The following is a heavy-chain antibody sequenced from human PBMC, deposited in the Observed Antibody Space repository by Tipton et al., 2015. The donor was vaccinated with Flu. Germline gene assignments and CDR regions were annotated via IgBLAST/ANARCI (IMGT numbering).Heavy chain of an antibody. D-gene: IGHD3-3*01. Sequence: TLSLTCTVSGGSISSYYWSWIRQPPGKGLEWIGYIYYSGSTNYNPSLKSRVTISVDTSKNQFSLKLSSVTAADTAVYYCASKTSYDFWSGYHQDYWGQGTLVTVSS. J-gene: IGHJ4*02. CDR2: IYYSGST. CDR3: ASKTSYDFWSGYHQDY. V-gene: IGHV4-59*01. CDR1: GGSISSYY.